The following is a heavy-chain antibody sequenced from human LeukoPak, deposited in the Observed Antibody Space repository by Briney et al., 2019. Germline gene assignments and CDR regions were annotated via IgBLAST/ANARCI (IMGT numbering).Heavy chain of an antibody. Sequence: MSGGSLRLSCAASGFIFSTHSMNWVRQAPGKGPEWVSYISSDSSDIYYADSVKGRFTISRDNAKNSLYLHMNSLRAEDTALYYCGRVFGELEDPLDFWGQGTLVTVSS. J-gene: IGHJ4*02. D-gene: IGHD3-10*02. V-gene: IGHV3-21*05. CDR3: GRVFGELEDPLDF. CDR1: GFIFSTHS. CDR2: ISSDSSDI.